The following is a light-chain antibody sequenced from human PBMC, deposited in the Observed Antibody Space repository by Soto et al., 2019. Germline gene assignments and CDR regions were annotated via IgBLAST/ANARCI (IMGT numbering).Light chain of an antibody. CDR3: QEYGSSGT. CDR1: QSVSNNY. J-gene: IGKJ1*01. CDR2: GAS. Sequence: IVLTQSPGTLSLSPGERATLPCRASQSVSNNYLAWYQQKPGQAPRLLIYGASNRATGIPDRFSGSGSGTDFTLTISRLEPEDFAVYYCQEYGSSGTFGQGTNVDIK. V-gene: IGKV3-20*01.